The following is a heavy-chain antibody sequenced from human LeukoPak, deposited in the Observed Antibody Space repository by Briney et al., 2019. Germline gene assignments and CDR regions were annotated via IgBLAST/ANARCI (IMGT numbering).Heavy chain of an antibody. Sequence: PGGSLRLSCAASGFTFSRYPMHWVRQAPGKGLEWVAVISYAGSNKYYADSVKGRFTISRDDSKSTLYLQMNSLRAEDTAVYYCAREPRGFEFRYSSSPDYWGQGTLVTVSS. CDR1: GFTFSRYP. V-gene: IGHV3-30*04. J-gene: IGHJ4*02. D-gene: IGHD5-18*01. CDR3: AREPRGFEFRYSSSPDY. CDR2: ISYAGSNK.